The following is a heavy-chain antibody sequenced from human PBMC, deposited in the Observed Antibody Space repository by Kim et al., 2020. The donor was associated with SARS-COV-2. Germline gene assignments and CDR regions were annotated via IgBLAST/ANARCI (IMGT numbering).Heavy chain of an antibody. Sequence: SETLSLTCTVSGFSFGPSYCGWVRQPPGKGLEWIGYIYYTGILKYNPYPKSRVTLSLDTSTAQVSLTLTSVTAADTAADFCLTTPWG. V-gene: IGHV4-59*03. CDR1: GFSFGPSY. CDR3: LTTP. CDR2: IYYTGIL. J-gene: IGHJ5*02. D-gene: IGHD1-1*01.